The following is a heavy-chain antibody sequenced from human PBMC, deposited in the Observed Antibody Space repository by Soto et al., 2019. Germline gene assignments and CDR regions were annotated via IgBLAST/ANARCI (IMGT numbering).Heavy chain of an antibody. CDR2: IDWNDAK. J-gene: IGHJ4*02. D-gene: IGHD3-22*01. Sequence: SGPTLVNPTQTLTLTCTFSGFSLSASRVSISWIRQPPGKALEWLARIDWNDAKYFNTSLKTRLSVSKDTSKTQVVLTMTNIEPVDTATYYCARSTYYYDSSGYGFYYFDYWGQGTLVTVSS. V-gene: IGHV2-70*11. CDR3: ARSTYYYDSSGYGFYYFDY. CDR1: GFSLSASRVS.